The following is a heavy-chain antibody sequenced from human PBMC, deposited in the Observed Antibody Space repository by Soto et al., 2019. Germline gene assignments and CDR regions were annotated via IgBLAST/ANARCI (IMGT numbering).Heavy chain of an antibody. D-gene: IGHD2-2*01. V-gene: IGHV3-23*01. Sequence: EVQLLESGGGLVQPGGSLRLSCAASGFTFSSYAMSWVRQAPGKGLEWVSAISGSGGSTYYADSVKGRFTISRDNSKNTLYLQMNSLRAEDTAVYYCAKDQYCSSTSCYFHYFDYWGQGTLVTVSS. CDR1: GFTFSSYA. J-gene: IGHJ4*02. CDR2: ISGSGGST. CDR3: AKDQYCSSTSCYFHYFDY.